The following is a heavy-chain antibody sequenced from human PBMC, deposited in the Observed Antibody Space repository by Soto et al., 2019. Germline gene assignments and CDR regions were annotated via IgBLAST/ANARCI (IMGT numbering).Heavy chain of an antibody. V-gene: IGHV1-69*13. CDR3: ARVGGGNSGYDRPSFYYYYGMDV. Sequence: SVKVSCKASGGTFSSYAISWVRQAPGQGLEWMGGIIPIFGTANYAQKFQGRVTITADESTSTAYMELSSLRSEDTAVYYCARVGGGNSGYDRPSFYYYYGMDVWGQGTTVTAP. J-gene: IGHJ6*02. CDR1: GGTFSSYA. CDR2: IIPIFGTA. D-gene: IGHD5-12*01.